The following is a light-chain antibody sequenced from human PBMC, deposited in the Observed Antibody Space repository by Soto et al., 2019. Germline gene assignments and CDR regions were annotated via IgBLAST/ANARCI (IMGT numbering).Light chain of an antibody. J-gene: IGKJ5*01. CDR3: QQRSNWPPIT. CDR2: DAS. Sequence: EIVLTQSPATLSLSPGERATLSCRASQSVSSYLAWYQQKPGQAPRLLIYDASNRATGIPDRFSGSGSGTDFTITISSLEPEDFAVYYCQQRSNWPPITFGQGTRLEIK. V-gene: IGKV3-11*01. CDR1: QSVSSY.